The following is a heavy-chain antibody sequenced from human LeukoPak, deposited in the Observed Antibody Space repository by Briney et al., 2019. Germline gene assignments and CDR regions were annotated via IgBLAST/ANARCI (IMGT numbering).Heavy chain of an antibody. CDR1: GFTFSSYE. D-gene: IGHD6-19*01. CDR3: ARDKIGYSSGRSFDY. V-gene: IGHV3-21*01. J-gene: IGHJ4*02. Sequence: GGSLRLSCAASGFTFSSYEMNWVRQAPGKGLEWVSSISSSSSYIYYADSVKGRFTISRDNAKNSLYLQMNSLRAEDTAMYYCARDKIGYSSGRSFDYWGQGTLVTVSS. CDR2: ISSSSSYI.